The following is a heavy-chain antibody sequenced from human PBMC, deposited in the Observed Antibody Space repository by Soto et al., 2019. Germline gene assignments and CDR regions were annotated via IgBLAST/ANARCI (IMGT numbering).Heavy chain of an antibody. Sequence: SETLSLTCAVYGGSFSGYYWSWIRQPPGKGLEWIGEINHSGGTNYNPSLKSRVTISVDTSKNQFSLKLSSVTAADTAVYYCASQTMVREVMGYWGQGTLVTVSS. D-gene: IGHD3-10*01. CDR3: ASQTMVREVMGY. CDR2: INHSGGT. J-gene: IGHJ4*02. V-gene: IGHV4-34*01. CDR1: GGSFSGYY.